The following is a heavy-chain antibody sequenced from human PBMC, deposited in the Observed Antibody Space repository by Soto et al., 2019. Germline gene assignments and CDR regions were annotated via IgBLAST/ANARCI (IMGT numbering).Heavy chain of an antibody. J-gene: IGHJ6*02. D-gene: IGHD2-2*01. CDR3: AKGDIVVVPAAPVYYGMDV. CDR2: ISGSGGST. Sequence: SLRLSCAASGFTFSSYAMSWVRQAPGKGLEWVSAISGSGGSTYYADSVKGRFTISRDNSKNTLYLQMNSLRAEDTAVYYCAKGDIVVVPAAPVYYGMDVWGQGTTVTVSS. CDR1: GFTFSSYA. V-gene: IGHV3-23*01.